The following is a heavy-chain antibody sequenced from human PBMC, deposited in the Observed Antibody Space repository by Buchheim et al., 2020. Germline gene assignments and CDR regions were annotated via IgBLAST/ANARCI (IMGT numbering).Heavy chain of an antibody. V-gene: IGHV3-23*01. Sequence: EVQLLESGGGLAQPGGSLRLSCAASGFTFSSYAMNWVRQAPGKGLEWVSAISGSGGTTYYADPVKGRFTISRDNPKNTLYLQMNSLRAEDTAIYYCAKETTVTPRGRFDFWGQGTL. J-gene: IGHJ4*02. CDR1: GFTFSSYA. CDR3: AKETTVTPRGRFDF. CDR2: ISGSGGTT. D-gene: IGHD4-11*01.